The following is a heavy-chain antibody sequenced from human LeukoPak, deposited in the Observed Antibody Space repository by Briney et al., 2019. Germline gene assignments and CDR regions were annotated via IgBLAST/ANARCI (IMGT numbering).Heavy chain of an antibody. CDR3: ARVPPSVSSVDY. V-gene: IGHV4-34*01. Sequence: SETLSLTCAVYGESYSGYYWSWIRQPPGKGLEWIGEINHSGSTNYNPSLKSRVTISVDTSKNQFSLKLSSVTASDTAVYYCARVPPSVSSVDYWGQGTLVTVSS. D-gene: IGHD6-6*01. CDR2: INHSGST. J-gene: IGHJ4*02. CDR1: GESYSGYY.